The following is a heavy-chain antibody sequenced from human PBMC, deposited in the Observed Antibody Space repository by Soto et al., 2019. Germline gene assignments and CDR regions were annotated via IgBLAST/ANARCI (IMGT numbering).Heavy chain of an antibody. CDR3: ARAIWETYGMDV. Sequence: EVQLVESGGGLVQPGGSLRLSCAASGFTFSSYAMHWVRQAPGKGLEYVSAISSNGGSTYYANSVKGRFTISRDNSKNTLYLQMGSLRAEDMAEYYCARAIWETYGMDVWGQGTTVTVSS. CDR1: GFTFSSYA. V-gene: IGHV3-64*01. D-gene: IGHD3-9*01. J-gene: IGHJ6*02. CDR2: ISSNGGST.